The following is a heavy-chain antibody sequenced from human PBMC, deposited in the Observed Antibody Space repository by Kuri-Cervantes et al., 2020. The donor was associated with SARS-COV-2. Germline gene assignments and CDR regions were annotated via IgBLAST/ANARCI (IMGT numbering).Heavy chain of an antibody. J-gene: IGHJ4*02. D-gene: IGHD6-6*01. CDR3: ARLGKDSSSPCDY. V-gene: IGHV4-38-2*01. Sequence: SETLSLTCAVSGYSISSGYYWGWIRQPPGKELEWIGSIYHSGSTYYNPSLKSRVTISVDTSKNQFSLKRSSVTAADTAVYYCARLGKDSSSPCDYWGQGTLVTVSS. CDR2: IYHSGST. CDR1: GYSISSGYY.